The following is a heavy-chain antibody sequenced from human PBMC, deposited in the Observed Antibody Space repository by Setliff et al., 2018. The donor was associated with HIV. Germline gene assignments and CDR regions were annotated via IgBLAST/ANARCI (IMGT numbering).Heavy chain of an antibody. J-gene: IGHJ4*02. CDR3: ARLHYFDTRGRPRAFDY. V-gene: IGHV1-2*02. D-gene: IGHD3-22*01. Sequence: ASVKVSCKASGYTFTGHFMHWVRQAPGQGLEWMGWINFNSGGTNYAQKFQGRVTMTRDTSISTAYMEVSRLRSDDTAVYYCARLHYFDTRGRPRAFDYWGQGTLVTVSS. CDR1: GYTFTGHF. CDR2: INFNSGGT.